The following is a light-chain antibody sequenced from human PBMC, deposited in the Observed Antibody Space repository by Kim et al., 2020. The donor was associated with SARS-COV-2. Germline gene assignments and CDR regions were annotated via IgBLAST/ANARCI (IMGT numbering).Light chain of an antibody. CDR1: QDVRNY. CDR3: QQRSQWPIT. CDR2: DTS. J-gene: IGKJ5*01. V-gene: IGKV3-11*01. Sequence: EIVLTQSPATVSLSPGERAIFSCRASQDVRNYLIWYQQKPGQAPRLLIYDTSTRATGIPARFSGSGSGTDYILTISSLEPEDFAVYYCQQRSQWPITFGQGTRLEIK.